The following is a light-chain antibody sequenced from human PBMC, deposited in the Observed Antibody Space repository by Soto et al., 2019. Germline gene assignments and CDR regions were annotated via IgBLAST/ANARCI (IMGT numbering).Light chain of an antibody. V-gene: IGKV1-9*01. Sequence: DIQLTQSPSSLSASVGDRVTITCRASQGISSYLAWYQQKPGKAPKLLIYAASTLHSGVPSRFSGSGSGTDFTLTIISLQPEDFATYYCQQLNSYPSFTFGPGTKVDIK. J-gene: IGKJ3*01. CDR1: QGISSY. CDR2: AAS. CDR3: QQLNSYPSFT.